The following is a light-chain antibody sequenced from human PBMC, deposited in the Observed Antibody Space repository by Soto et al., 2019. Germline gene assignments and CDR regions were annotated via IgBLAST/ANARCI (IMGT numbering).Light chain of an antibody. J-gene: IGLJ1*01. CDR3: QSYDDSLSVHYV. CDR2: GNT. V-gene: IGLV1-40*01. Sequence: QSVLTQPPSVSGAPGQRVTISCTGSSSNIGSTYDVQWYQQLPGTAPKLLIHGNTNRPSGVPDRFSGSKSGTSASLAITGLKAEDEADYYCQSYDDSLSVHYVFGTGTKLTVL. CDR1: SSNIGSTYD.